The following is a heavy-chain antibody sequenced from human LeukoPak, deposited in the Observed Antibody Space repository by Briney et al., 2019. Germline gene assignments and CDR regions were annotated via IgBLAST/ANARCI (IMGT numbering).Heavy chain of an antibody. CDR2: IDISGGST. CDR3: ARGLVVGGTGVWAFDI. D-gene: IGHD1-26*01. CDR1: GFTFSSHA. Sequence: GGSLRLSCAASGFTFSSHAMCWVRQAPGKGLEWASSIDISGGSTYYADSVQGRFTISRDNSKNTLYLQMNSLRAEDTALYYCARGLVVGGTGVWAFDIWGQGTMVTVSS. V-gene: IGHV3-23*01. J-gene: IGHJ3*02.